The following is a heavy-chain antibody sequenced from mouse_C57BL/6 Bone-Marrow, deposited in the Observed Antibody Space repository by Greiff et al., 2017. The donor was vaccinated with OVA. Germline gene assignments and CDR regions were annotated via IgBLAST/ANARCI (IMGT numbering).Heavy chain of an antibody. CDR3: ARSGNWDWFAY. CDR1: GYTFTSYG. J-gene: IGHJ3*01. D-gene: IGHD4-1*01. V-gene: IGHV1-81*01. CDR2: IYPRSGNT. Sequence: VQLQQSGAELARPGASVKLSCKASGYTFTSYGISWVKQRPGQGLEWIGEIYPRSGNTYYNEKFKGKATLTADKSSSTADMELSSLTSEDAAVYFCARSGNWDWFAYWGQGTLVTVSA.